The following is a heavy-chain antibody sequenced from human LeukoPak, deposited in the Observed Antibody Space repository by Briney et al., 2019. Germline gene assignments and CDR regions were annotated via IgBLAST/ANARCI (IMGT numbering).Heavy chain of an antibody. J-gene: IGHJ5*02. Sequence: SETLSLTCTVSGGSISSSSYYWGWIRQPPGKGLEWIGSIYYSGSTNYNPSLKSRVTISVDTSKNQFSLKLSSVTAADTAVYYCARLLWSGYYSRWFDPWGQGTLVTVSS. D-gene: IGHD3-3*01. CDR2: IYYSGST. CDR1: GGSISSSSYY. V-gene: IGHV4-39*07. CDR3: ARLLWSGYYSRWFDP.